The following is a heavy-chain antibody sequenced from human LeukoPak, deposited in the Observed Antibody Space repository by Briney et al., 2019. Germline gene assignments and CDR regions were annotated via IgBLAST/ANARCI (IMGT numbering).Heavy chain of an antibody. CDR2: IYSGGST. Sequence: GGSLRLSCAASGFTVSSNYMSWVRQAPGKGLEWVSVIYSGGSTYYADSVKGRFTISRDNSKNTLYLQMNSLRAEATAVYYCARETYYYDSSGYYGPNWFDPWGQGTLVTVSS. V-gene: IGHV3-53*01. CDR3: ARETYYYDSSGYYGPNWFDP. CDR1: GFTVSSNY. J-gene: IGHJ5*02. D-gene: IGHD3-22*01.